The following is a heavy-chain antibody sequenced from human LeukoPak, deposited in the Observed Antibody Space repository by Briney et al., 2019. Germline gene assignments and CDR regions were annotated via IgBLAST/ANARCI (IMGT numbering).Heavy chain of an antibody. Sequence: SETLSLTCTVSGGSISSYYWSWIRQPPGKGLEWIGYIYYSGSTNYNPSLKSRVTISVDRSKNQFSLKLSSVTAADTAVYYCARGGAVAGYDYWGQRTLVTVSS. CDR2: IYYSGST. CDR1: GGSISSYY. D-gene: IGHD6-19*01. J-gene: IGHJ4*02. V-gene: IGHV4-59*12. CDR3: ARGGAVAGYDY.